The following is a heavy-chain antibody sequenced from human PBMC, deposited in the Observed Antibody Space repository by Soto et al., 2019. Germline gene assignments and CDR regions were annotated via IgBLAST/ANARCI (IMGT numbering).Heavy chain of an antibody. V-gene: IGHV3-48*02. Sequence: EVQLVESGGGLVQPGGSLRLSGAASGFTFSSYSMNWVRQAPGKGLEWVSYISSTSSAIYYADSVKGRFTISRDNAKNSLYLQMNSLRDDDTAVYFCARDGGGNYYEIDYWGQGTLVTVSS. CDR3: ARDGGGNYYEIDY. D-gene: IGHD1-26*01. CDR2: ISSTSSAI. J-gene: IGHJ4*02. CDR1: GFTFSSYS.